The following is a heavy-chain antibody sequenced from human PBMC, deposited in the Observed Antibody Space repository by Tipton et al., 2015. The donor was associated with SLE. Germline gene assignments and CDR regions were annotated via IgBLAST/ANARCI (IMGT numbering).Heavy chain of an antibody. CDR1: GFTFSNYL. V-gene: IGHV3-33*01. D-gene: IGHD1-26*01. CDR2: LWYDGTNK. CDR3: ARGGAGDAFDI. Sequence: SLRLSCIASGFTFSNYLMHWVRQAPGKGLKWVAILWYDGTNKYYADSVKGRFTISRDNAKNSLYLQMNSLRAEDTAVYYCARGGAGDAFDIWGQGTMVTVSS. J-gene: IGHJ3*02.